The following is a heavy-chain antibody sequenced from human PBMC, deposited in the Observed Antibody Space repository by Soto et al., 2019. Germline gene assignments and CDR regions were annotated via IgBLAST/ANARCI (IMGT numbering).Heavy chain of an antibody. CDR1: GGSISSSNW. Sequence: QVQLQESGPGLVKPSGTLSLTCAVSGGSISSSNWWSWVRQPPGKGLEWIGEIYHSGSTNYNPSPKSRVTISVDKSKNQFSLKLSSVTAADTAVYYCARLELGTLSYYYYGMDVWGQGTTVTVSS. J-gene: IGHJ6*02. CDR3: ARLELGTLSYYYYGMDV. D-gene: IGHD7-27*01. V-gene: IGHV4-4*02. CDR2: IYHSGST.